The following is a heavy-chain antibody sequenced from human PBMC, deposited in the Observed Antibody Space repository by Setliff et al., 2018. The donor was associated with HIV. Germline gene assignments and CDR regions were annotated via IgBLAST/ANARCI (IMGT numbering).Heavy chain of an antibody. CDR3: AREWEEDVDLAYYSHYYVDV. CDR2: IYMNGTT. CDR1: GGSLSNFY. D-gene: IGHD1-26*01. V-gene: IGHV4-4*07. J-gene: IGHJ6*03. Sequence: SETLSLTCTVSGGSLSNFYWTWMRQPAGKRLEWIGRIYMNGTTSYNPSLKRRLTMSVDTSKNQFSLRLSSETAADTAVYYCAREWEEDVDLAYYSHYYVDVWGKGTTVTVSS.